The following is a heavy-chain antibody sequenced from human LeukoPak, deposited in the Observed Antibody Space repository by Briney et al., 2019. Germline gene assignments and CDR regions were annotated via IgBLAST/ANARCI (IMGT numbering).Heavy chain of an antibody. D-gene: IGHD1-26*01. Sequence: SETLSLTCTVSGGSISSGGHYWNWIRQPAGKGLEWIGEINHSGSTNYNPSLKSRVTISVDTSKNQFSLKLSSVTAVDTAVYYCARDKREPRYAFDIWGQGTMVTVSS. V-gene: IGHV4-61*10. J-gene: IGHJ3*02. CDR1: GGSISSGGHY. CDR3: ARDKREPRYAFDI. CDR2: INHSGST.